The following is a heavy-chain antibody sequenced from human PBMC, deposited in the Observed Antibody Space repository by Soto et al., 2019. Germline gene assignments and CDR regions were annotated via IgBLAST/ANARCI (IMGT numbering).Heavy chain of an antibody. V-gene: IGHV1-18*01. J-gene: IGHJ4*02. Sequence: QVQLVQSGGEVKKPGASVTVSCKASGYTFINYHITWVRQAPGQGLEWMAWINTYNGMTDYAQSFQGRVTMTRDTSTSTAYMEMRNLGSDDSAVYVCAQVPRGEMATDWGEGTLVTVSS. CDR1: GYTFINYH. CDR3: AQVPRGEMATD. CDR2: INTYNGMT. D-gene: IGHD5-12*01.